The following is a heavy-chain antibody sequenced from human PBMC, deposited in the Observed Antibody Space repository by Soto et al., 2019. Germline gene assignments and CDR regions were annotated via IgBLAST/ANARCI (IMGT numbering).Heavy chain of an antibody. V-gene: IGHV1-8*02. D-gene: IGHD6-25*01. J-gene: IGHJ4*02. CDR3: ARRKERSGPHYFDY. CDR1: GYTFTTYD. Sequence: ASVKVSCKASGYTFTTYDASWVRQASGQGLEWMGWMNPSNGNTGYAQKFQGRVTMIRNTSISTVYMELSGLRPDDTAVYYCARRKERSGPHYFDYWGQGTRVTVSS. CDR2: MNPSNGNT.